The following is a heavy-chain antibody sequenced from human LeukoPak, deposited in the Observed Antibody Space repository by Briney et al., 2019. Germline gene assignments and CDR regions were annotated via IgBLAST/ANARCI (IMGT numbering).Heavy chain of an antibody. J-gene: IGHJ4*02. D-gene: IGHD3-22*01. CDR1: GYRFTVYW. CDR2: IYPGDSGI. V-gene: IGHV5-51*01. CDR3: GRLSSYDSSGYYGFDS. Sequence: GESLKISCKASGYRFTVYWIGWVRQMPGKGLEWMGIIYPGDSGITYSPSFQGQATISADKSISTAYLQWSSLKASDTAMYYCGRLSSYDSSGYYGFDSWGQGTLVTVSS.